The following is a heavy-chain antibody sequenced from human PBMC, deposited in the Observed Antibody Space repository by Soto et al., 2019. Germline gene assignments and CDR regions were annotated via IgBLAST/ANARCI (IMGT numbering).Heavy chain of an antibody. J-gene: IGHJ4*02. CDR1: CVNGSTNY. V-gene: IGHV3-53*01. D-gene: IGHD1-26*01. Sequence: GALRLSSAASCVNGSTNYMTCVPHAPGKEVKWVSVIYSGGTKYSANSVKGRFIISRNNLTNTLYLQMSTLRAEATALSYCARRSGSLYYFHYWGQ. CDR2: IYSGGTK. CDR3: ARRSGSLYYFHY.